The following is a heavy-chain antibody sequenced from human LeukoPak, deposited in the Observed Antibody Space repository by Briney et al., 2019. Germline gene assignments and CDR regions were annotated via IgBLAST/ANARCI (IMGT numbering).Heavy chain of an antibody. Sequence: PGGSLRLSCAASGFTFSSYGMSWVRQAPGKGLEWVSAISGSGGSTYYADSVKGRFTISRDNSKNTLYLQMNSLRAEDTAVYYCARTHYDILTGYYYYYMDVWGKGTTVTISS. CDR1: GFTFSSYG. V-gene: IGHV3-23*01. CDR2: ISGSGGST. CDR3: ARTHYDILTGYYYYYMDV. D-gene: IGHD3-9*01. J-gene: IGHJ6*03.